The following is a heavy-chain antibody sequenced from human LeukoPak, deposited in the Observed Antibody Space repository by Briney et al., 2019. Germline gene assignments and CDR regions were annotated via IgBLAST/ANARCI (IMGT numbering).Heavy chain of an antibody. CDR2: IYTSGST. CDR1: GGSISSGSYY. V-gene: IGHV4-61*02. CDR3: ARGPSPDYYDSSGYYYFDY. J-gene: IGHJ4*02. D-gene: IGHD3-22*01. Sequence: PSETLSLTCTVSGGSISSGSYYWSWIRQPAGKGLEWIGRIYTSGSTNYNPSLKSRVTISVDTSKNQFSLKLSSVTAADTVVYYCARGPSPDYYDSSGYYYFDYWGQGTLVTVSS.